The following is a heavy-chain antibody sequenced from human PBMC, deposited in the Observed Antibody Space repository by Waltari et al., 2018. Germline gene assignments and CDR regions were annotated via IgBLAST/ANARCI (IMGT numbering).Heavy chain of an antibody. J-gene: IGHJ2*01. D-gene: IGHD3-22*01. CDR1: GFTFSSYG. CDR2: IWYDGSDK. CDR3: ARDQYYYDNSGPRRYFDL. Sequence: QVQLVESGGGVVQPGRSLRLSCVASGFTFSSYGMHWVRQAPGKGLEWVAVIWYDGSDKYYADSVKGRFTISRDNSKNTLYLQMNSQRAEDTAVYYCARDQYYYDNSGPRRYFDLWGRGTLVTVSS. V-gene: IGHV3-33*01.